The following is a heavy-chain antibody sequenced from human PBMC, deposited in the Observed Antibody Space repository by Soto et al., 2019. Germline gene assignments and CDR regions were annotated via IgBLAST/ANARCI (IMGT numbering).Heavy chain of an antibody. CDR2: INHSGST. J-gene: IGHJ5*02. Sequence: QVQLQQWGAGLLKPSETLSLTCAVYGGSFSGYYWSWIRQPPGKGLEWIGEINHSGSTNYNPSLKSRVTISVDTSKNQFSLKLSSVTAADTAVYYCARITSLLVAATRGWFDPWGQGTLVTVSS. CDR3: ARITSLLVAATRGWFDP. CDR1: GGSFSGYY. V-gene: IGHV4-34*01. D-gene: IGHD2-15*01.